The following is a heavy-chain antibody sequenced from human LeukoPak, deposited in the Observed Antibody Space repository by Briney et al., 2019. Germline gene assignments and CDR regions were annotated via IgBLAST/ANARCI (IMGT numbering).Heavy chain of an antibody. J-gene: IGHJ4*02. CDR2: IIPIFGTA. Sequence: SVNVSCKASAATFSSNAISWVRQAHGPGLELMGVIIPIFGTANYAQKLQGRGTITADESTSTAYMELSSLRSEDTAVYYCARDKTYYVSGSYGSFSYWGQGTLVTVS. V-gene: IGHV1-69*13. CDR3: ARDKTYYVSGSYGSFSY. D-gene: IGHD3-10*01. CDR1: AATFSSNA.